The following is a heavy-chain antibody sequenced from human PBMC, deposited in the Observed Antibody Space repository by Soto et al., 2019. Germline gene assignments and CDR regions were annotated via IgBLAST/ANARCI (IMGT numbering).Heavy chain of an antibody. CDR3: TSDQGGEVVVDY. D-gene: IGHD2-15*01. J-gene: IGHJ4*02. CDR2: IKSKSEGGST. Sequence: EVQLVESGGDLVKPGGSLRISCAASGFTFTSAWMSWVRQAPGRGLEWVGRIKSKSEGGSTDYAAPVKGRFAISRDDSKTTVYLQMNSLKIEDTAVYYCTSDQGGEVVVDYWCQGTLVTVSS. CDR1: GFTFTSAW. V-gene: IGHV3-15*07.